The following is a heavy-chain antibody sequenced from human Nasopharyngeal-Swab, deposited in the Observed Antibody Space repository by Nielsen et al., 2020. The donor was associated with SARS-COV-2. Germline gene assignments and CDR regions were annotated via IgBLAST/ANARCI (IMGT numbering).Heavy chain of an antibody. CDR1: GFTFSDSA. J-gene: IGHJ4*02. CDR2: NRSKGNNYAT. Sequence: GEALKTSWAAAGFTFSDSANHWGREAAGKGQGRGGRNRSKGNNYATAYSAAGKGRFIIFSEDPTNTAYLQMNSLKTEDTAMYYCTRGGGGCYSGSDSWGQGTLVTVSS. D-gene: IGHD2-15*01. V-gene: IGHV3-73*01. CDR3: TRGGGGCYSGSDS.